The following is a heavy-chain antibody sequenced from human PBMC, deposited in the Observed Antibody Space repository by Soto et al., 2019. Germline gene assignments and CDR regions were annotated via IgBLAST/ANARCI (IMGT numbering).Heavy chain of an antibody. J-gene: IGHJ6*03. CDR2: IDPSDSST. CDR3: ARRYQYCRSSSRSNMEV. D-gene: IGHD2-2*01. V-gene: IGHV5-10-1*01. Sequence: GDALKISCEFSGYTFTTYCIAFVRQMPGKFLQWMVMIDPSDSSTDYSPSFQVHVTLSVDRSISTAYLQLSRLKASDTSLYFCARRYQYCRSSSRSNMEVCGKRNTVSVSS. CDR1: GYTFTTYC.